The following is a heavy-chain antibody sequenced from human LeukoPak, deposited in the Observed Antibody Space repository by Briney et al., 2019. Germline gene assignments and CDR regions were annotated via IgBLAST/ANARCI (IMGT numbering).Heavy chain of an antibody. J-gene: IGHJ3*02. V-gene: IGHV1-69*04. D-gene: IGHD3-10*02. Sequence: ASVRVSCKASGDTLTTHPISWVRQAPGQGPEWMGRITPIFNKADYTPKFQGRVSFTVDRSTSTAYMEVHSLRSEDTAMYYCAREYPQGVVRGMSSAFDIWGQGTMVTVTS. CDR1: GDTLTTHP. CDR2: ITPIFNKA. CDR3: AREYPQGVVRGMSSAFDI.